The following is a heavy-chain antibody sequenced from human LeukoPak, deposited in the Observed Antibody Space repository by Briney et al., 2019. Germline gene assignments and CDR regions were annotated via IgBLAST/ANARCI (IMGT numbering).Heavy chain of an antibody. D-gene: IGHD2-15*01. J-gene: IGHJ5*02. CDR3: SRGRYCSGRSCGS. CDR2: IGGKASGGTT. CDR1: GFAFGDYS. V-gene: IGHV3-49*04. Sequence: GGSLRLSCTASGFAFGDYSMTWVRQAPGKGLEWVGFIGGKASGGTTEYAASVKGRFTISRDDSKSIAYLQMNSLKTADTAVYYCSRGRYCSGRSCGSWGQGTLVTVSS.